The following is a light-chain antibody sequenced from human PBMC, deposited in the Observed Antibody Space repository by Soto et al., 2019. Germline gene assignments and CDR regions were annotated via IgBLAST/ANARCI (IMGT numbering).Light chain of an antibody. CDR3: QQYNNWPPWT. CDR1: QSVSNN. J-gene: IGKJ1*01. CDR2: DAS. V-gene: IGKV3-15*01. Sequence: ILMTQSPATLSVSPGERATLSCRASQSVSNNLAWYHQKPGPAPRLLIYDASTRATGIPARFSGSGSGTQFTLTISGLQSEDFAVYYCQQYNNWPPWTFGQGTKVEIK.